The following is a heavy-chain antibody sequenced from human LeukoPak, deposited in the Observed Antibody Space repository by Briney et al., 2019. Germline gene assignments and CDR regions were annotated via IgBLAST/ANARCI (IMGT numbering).Heavy chain of an antibody. CDR2: IYHSGST. J-gene: IGHJ4*02. V-gene: IGHV4-30-2*01. D-gene: IGHD3-3*01. CDR1: GGSITSSSYY. CDR3: ARLSPTFRNYDFWSGYTKRFDY. Sequence: SETLSLTCSVSGGSITSSSYYWSWIRQPPGKGLEWIGYIYHSGSTYYNPSLKSRVTISVDRSKNQFSLKLSSVTAADTAVYYCARLSPTFRNYDFWSGYTKRFDYWGQGTLVTVSS.